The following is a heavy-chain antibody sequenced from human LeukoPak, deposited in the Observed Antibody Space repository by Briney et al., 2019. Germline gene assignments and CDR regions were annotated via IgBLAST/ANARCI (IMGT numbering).Heavy chain of an antibody. CDR2: FYPKEGET. Sequence: ATVSLSCKVSGYTPTVLSMHCVRHTPGKGVEWRGGFYPKEGETIYAQKIQGRVTMTEYTSTDTAYIDLSSLRSEYTAVDYSATDRGYWGQGTLVTVSS. CDR3: ATDRGY. CDR1: GYTPTVLS. V-gene: IGHV1-24*01. J-gene: IGHJ4*02. D-gene: IGHD3-10*01.